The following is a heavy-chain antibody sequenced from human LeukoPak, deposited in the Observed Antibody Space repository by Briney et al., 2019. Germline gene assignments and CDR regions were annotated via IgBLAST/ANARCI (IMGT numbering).Heavy chain of an antibody. CDR2: INPNSGGT. Sequence: ASVKVSCKASGYTFTGYYMHWVRQAPGQGLEWMGWINPNSGGTNYAQKFQGRVTMTRDTSISTACMELSRLRSDDTAVYYCAREPAADNYYYYYGMDVWGQGTTVTVSS. V-gene: IGHV1-2*02. J-gene: IGHJ6*02. CDR1: GYTFTGYY. CDR3: AREPAADNYYYYYGMDV. D-gene: IGHD6-13*01.